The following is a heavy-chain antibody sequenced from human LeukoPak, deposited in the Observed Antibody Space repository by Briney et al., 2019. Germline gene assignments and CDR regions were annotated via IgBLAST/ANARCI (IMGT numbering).Heavy chain of an antibody. CDR2: IYYSGST. CDR1: GGSISSGGYY. D-gene: IGHD3-3*01. V-gene: IGHV4-31*03. CDR3: ARGPYDFWSGYYLHFDY. Sequence: PSQTLSLTCTVSGGSISSGGYYWSWIRQHPGKGLEWIGYIYYSGSTYYNPSLKSRVTISVDTSKNQFSLKLSSVTAADTAVYYCARGPYDFWSGYYLHFDYWGQGTLVTVSS. J-gene: IGHJ4*02.